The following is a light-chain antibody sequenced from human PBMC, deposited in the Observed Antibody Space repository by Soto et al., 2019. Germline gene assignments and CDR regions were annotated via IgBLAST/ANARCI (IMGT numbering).Light chain of an antibody. CDR2: GAS. V-gene: IGKV3-20*01. CDR1: QSVSSSY. Sequence: PGERATLSCRASQSVSSSYLAWYRQKPGQAPSLLIYGASSRATGIPDRVSGSGSGTDFTLTISRLEPEDFAVYYCQQYGSSPCTFGQGTKLEIK. CDR3: QQYGSSPCT. J-gene: IGKJ2*02.